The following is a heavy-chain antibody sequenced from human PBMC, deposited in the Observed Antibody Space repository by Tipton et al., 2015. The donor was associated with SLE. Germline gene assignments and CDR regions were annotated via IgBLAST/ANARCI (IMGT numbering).Heavy chain of an antibody. J-gene: IGHJ6*03. CDR3: ARGLKKGTATYYFYFYYMDV. D-gene: IGHD2-21*02. Sequence: QVQLVQSGSELKKPGASVKVSCKASGYTFTNYALHWVRQAPGQGLEWMGWINTNTGNRTYAQGFTGRFVFSFDTSVSTAYLQISSLNNDDTAVYFCARGLKKGTATYYFYFYYMDVWGEGTTVTVSS. V-gene: IGHV7-4-1*02. CDR2: INTNTGNR. CDR1: GYTFTNYA.